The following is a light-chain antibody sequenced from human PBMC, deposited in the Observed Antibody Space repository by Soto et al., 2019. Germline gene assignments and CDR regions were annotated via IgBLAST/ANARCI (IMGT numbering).Light chain of an antibody. CDR3: QQFHYWWT. V-gene: IGKV3-15*01. CDR1: QNIDNR. CDR2: DAS. Sequence: EIVMTQSPATLSVSSGERATPPFRASQNIDNRLVWYQQKPGQVPRLLIYDASTRATGIPARFSGSGSGTEFTLTISSLQSEDFAFYYCQQFHYWWTFGQGTKV. J-gene: IGKJ1*01.